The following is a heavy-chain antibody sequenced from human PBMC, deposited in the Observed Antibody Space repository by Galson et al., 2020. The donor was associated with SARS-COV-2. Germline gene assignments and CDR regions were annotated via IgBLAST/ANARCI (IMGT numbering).Heavy chain of an antibody. CDR2: IYYSGYT. J-gene: IGHJ6*03. Sequence: SETLSLTCTVSGGSLSPHSLTWIRQAPGTRLEWIGHIYYSGYTNYNPSLKSRVTISVDTSRNQFSLKLSSVTAADTAVYYCGRDRATSYMGVWGKGTTVTVSS. D-gene: IGHD5-12*01. CDR3: GRDRATSYMGV. CDR1: GGSLSPHS. V-gene: IGHV4-59*11.